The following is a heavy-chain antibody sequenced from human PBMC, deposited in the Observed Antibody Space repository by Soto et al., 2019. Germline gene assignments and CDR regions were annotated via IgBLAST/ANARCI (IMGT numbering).Heavy chain of an antibody. Sequence: EVQLVESGGGLVQPGGSLRLSCAASGFTFSTYWMSWVRQAPGKGLEWVANIKQDGSETYYVDSVKGRFTISRDNARNSLYQQMNSLRVEDTAVYYCVGGSGWLQTVWGQGTLVTVSS. CDR3: VGGSGWLQTV. CDR1: GFTFSTYW. CDR2: IKQDGSET. D-gene: IGHD6-19*01. J-gene: IGHJ4*02. V-gene: IGHV3-7*04.